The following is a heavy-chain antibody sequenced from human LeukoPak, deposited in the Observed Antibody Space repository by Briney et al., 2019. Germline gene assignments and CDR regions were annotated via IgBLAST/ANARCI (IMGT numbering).Heavy chain of an antibody. Sequence: GGSLRLSCAASGFTFNTYPMHWVRQAPGRGLEWVSAISSDGSDGYYADSVKGRFTISRDNSNNTLYLQMNSLRVEDTAVYYCARGHVRGYSYGFGYWGQGSLVTVSS. CDR1: GFTFNTYP. J-gene: IGHJ4*02. V-gene: IGHV3-30*04. CDR2: ISSDGSDG. CDR3: ARGHVRGYSYGFGY. D-gene: IGHD5-18*01.